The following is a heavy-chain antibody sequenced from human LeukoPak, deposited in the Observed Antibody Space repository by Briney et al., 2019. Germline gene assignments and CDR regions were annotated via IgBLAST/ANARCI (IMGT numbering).Heavy chain of an antibody. CDR1: GFTFRDSA. J-gene: IGHJ5*02. D-gene: IGHD3-3*01. Sequence: GGSLRLSCSGAGFTFRDSAFHWIRQAPGKGLEWVAVISDDGSKRFYADSVKGRFTISRDNSRDTLYLHMQTLRPEDSAVYYCARESGFMMVGEINADNWFDPWGQGTPVTVSS. V-gene: IGHV3-30*04. CDR2: ISDDGSKR. CDR3: ARESGFMMVGEINADNWFDP.